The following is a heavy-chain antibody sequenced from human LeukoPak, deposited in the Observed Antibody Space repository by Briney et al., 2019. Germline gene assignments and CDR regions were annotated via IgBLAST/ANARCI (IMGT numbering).Heavy chain of an antibody. J-gene: IGHJ5*02. CDR1: AFTFSSYA. CDR3: AKVYGSGNNWFDP. CDR2: ISGSGSST. D-gene: IGHD3-10*01. V-gene: IGHV3-23*01. Sequence: PGGSLRLSCAASAFTFSSYAMSWVRRAPGKGLEWVSTISGSGSSTYYADSVKGRFTISRDNSKNTLYLQMNSLRAEDTAVYYCAKVYGSGNNWFDPWGQGTLVTVSS.